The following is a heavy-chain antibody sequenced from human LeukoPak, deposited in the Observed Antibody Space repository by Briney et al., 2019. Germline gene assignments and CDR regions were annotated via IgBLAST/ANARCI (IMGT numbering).Heavy chain of an antibody. Sequence: GGSLRLSCAASGFTFSSSAMSWVRQAPGKGLEWVSAISNNGGYTYYADSVQGRFTISRDNSKSTLCLQMNSLRAEDTAVYYCAREVPSGYYSNFDYWGQGTLVTVSS. CDR1: GFTFSSSA. D-gene: IGHD3-22*01. CDR2: ISNNGGYT. J-gene: IGHJ4*02. V-gene: IGHV3-23*01. CDR3: AREVPSGYYSNFDY.